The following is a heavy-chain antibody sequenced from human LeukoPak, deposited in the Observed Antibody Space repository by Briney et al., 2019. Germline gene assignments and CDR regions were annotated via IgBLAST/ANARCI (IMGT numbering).Heavy chain of an antibody. CDR2: ISYDGSNK. CDR1: GFTFSSYG. CDR3: AKDLGGIAVAGTRGFDY. J-gene: IGHJ4*02. V-gene: IGHV3-30*18. D-gene: IGHD6-19*01. Sequence: GRSLRLSCAASGFTFSSYGMHWVRQAPGKGLEWVAVISYDGSNKYYADSVKGRFTISRDNSKNTLYLQMNSLRAEDTAVYYCAKDLGGIAVAGTRGFDYWGQGTLVTVSS.